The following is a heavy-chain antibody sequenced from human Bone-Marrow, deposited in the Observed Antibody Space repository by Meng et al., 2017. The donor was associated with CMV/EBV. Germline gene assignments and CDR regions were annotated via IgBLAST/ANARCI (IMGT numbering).Heavy chain of an antibody. J-gene: IGHJ4*02. CDR3: ARLPLLRFLEWLLPYFDY. CDR2: IKQDGSEK. D-gene: IGHD3-3*01. CDR1: GFTFSSYG. Sequence: GGSLRLSCAASGFTFSSYGMHWVRQAPGKGLEWVANIKQDGSEKYYVDSVKGRFTISRDNAKNSLYLQMNSLRAEDTAVYYCARLPLLRFLEWLLPYFDYWGQGTLVTVSS. V-gene: IGHV3-7*01.